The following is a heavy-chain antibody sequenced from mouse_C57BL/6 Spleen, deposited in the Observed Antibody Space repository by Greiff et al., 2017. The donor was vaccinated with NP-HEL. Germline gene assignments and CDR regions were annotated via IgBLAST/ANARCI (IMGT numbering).Heavy chain of an antibody. CDR3: ARYGGNYDY. J-gene: IGHJ2*01. V-gene: IGHV7-3*01. Sequence: EVKLVESRGGLVQPGGSLSLSCAASGFTFTDYYMSWVRQPPGKALEWLGFIRNKANGYTTEYSASVKGRFTISRDNSQSILYLQMNALRAEDSATYYCARYGGNYDYWGQGTTLTVSS. CDR1: GFTFTDYY. CDR2: IRNKANGYTT.